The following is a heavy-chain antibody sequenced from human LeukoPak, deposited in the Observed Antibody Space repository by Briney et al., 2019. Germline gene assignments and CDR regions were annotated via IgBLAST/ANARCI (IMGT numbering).Heavy chain of an antibody. CDR2: ISGSGGST. J-gene: IGHJ4*02. Sequence: PGGSLRLSCAASGFTFSSYVMSWVRQAPGQGLEWVSAISGSGGSTYYADSVKGRFTISRDNSKNTLYLQMNSLRTEDTAVYYCAKAVSAYYFDYWGQGTLVTVSS. D-gene: IGHD6-19*01. CDR3: AKAVSAYYFDY. V-gene: IGHV3-23*01. CDR1: GFTFSSYV.